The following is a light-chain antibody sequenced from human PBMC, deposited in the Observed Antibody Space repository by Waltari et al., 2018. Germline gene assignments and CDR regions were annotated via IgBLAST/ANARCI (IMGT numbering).Light chain of an antibody. V-gene: IGKV3-20*01. CDR1: QTVGSSS. CDR2: RAS. J-gene: IGKJ1*01. Sequence: EIVLTQSPGTASLSPGERVTLSCRASQTVGSSSLAWYQQKPGQAPRLVIYRASRRATGIPDRFSGSGSGIDFSLTISRLEPEDFAVYYCQQHGTLPATFGQGTKVEIK. CDR3: QQHGTLPAT.